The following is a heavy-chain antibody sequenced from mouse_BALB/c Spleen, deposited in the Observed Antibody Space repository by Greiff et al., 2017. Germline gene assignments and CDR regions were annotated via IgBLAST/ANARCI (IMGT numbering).Heavy chain of an antibody. CDR3: AREAPARGFAY. J-gene: IGHJ3*01. CDR1: GFSLTSYG. Sequence: VQLVESGPGLVAPSQSLSITCTVSGFSLTSYGVHWVRQPPGKGLEWLGVIWAGGSTNYNSALMSRLSISKDNSKSQVFLKMNSLQTDDTAMYYCAREAPARGFAYWGQGTLVTVSA. V-gene: IGHV2-9*02. CDR2: IWAGGST.